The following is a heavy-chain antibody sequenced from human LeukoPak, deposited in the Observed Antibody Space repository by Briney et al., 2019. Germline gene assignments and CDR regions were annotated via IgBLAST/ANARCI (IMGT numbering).Heavy chain of an antibody. J-gene: IGHJ5*02. Sequence: SVKVSCKASGGTFSSYAISWVRQAPGQGLEWMGGIIPIFGTANYAQKFQGRVTITADESTSTAYMELSSLRSEDTAVYYCARDVGYSGSYHAWFDPWGQGTLVTVSS. CDR1: GGTFSSYA. D-gene: IGHD1-26*01. CDR3: ARDVGYSGSYHAWFDP. CDR2: IIPIFGTA. V-gene: IGHV1-69*13.